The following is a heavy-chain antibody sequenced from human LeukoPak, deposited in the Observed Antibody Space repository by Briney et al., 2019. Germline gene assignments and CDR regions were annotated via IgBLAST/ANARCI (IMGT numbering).Heavy chain of an antibody. V-gene: IGHV4-59*12. CDR2: IYYTGST. J-gene: IGHJ6*03. Sequence: PSETLSLTCAVSGGSISTYYWSWIRQPPGKGLDWIGYIYYTGSTNYNPSLKSRVTISVDTSKNQFSLKLSSVTAADTAVYYCARRTGIAAGRNYDYVWGRRPYYYYMDVWGKGTTVTISS. CDR3: ARRTGIAAGRNYDYVWGRRPYYYYMDV. D-gene: IGHD3-16*01. CDR1: GGSISTYY.